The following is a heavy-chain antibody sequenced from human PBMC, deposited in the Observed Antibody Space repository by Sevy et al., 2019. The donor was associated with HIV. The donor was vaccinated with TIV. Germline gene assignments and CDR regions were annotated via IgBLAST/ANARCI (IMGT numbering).Heavy chain of an antibody. CDR2: VNSDGSST. D-gene: IGHD2-15*01. CDR3: VAANTWQDY. V-gene: IGHV3-74*01. Sequence: GESLKISCAASGFTFSSYWMHWVRQAPGKGPVWVSGVNSDGSSTNYADSVKGRFTMSRDSAKNTLYLQMNSLRAEDTAVYFCVAANTWQDYWGQGTLVTVS. J-gene: IGHJ4*02. CDR1: GFTFSSYW.